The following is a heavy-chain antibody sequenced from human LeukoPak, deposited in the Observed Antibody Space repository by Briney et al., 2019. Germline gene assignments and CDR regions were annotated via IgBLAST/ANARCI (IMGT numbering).Heavy chain of an antibody. CDR2: VIRSSSTI. Sequence: GGSLRLSCAASGFTFSNYSMNWVRQAPGKGLEWVSYVIRSSSTIYYADSVKGRFTISRDNAKNSLYLQMNSLRAEDTAVYYCARAKRNGFDIWGQGTMVTVSS. V-gene: IGHV3-48*01. J-gene: IGHJ3*02. CDR3: ARAKRNGFDI. CDR1: GFTFSNYS.